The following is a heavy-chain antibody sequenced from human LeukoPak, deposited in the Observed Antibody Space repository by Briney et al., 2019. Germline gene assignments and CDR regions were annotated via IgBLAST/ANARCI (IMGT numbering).Heavy chain of an antibody. J-gene: IGHJ4*02. CDR2: ISGDGTIT. CDR3: VRWREIFDY. D-gene: IGHD3-3*01. Sequence: PGRSLRLSCAASGFTFSSYWMHWVRQAPGRGLVWVSRISGDGTITSYADSVKGRFTISRDNAKNTVYLQMNSLRVEDTAVYHCVRWREIFDYWGQGTLVTVSS. CDR1: GFTFSSYW. V-gene: IGHV3-74*01.